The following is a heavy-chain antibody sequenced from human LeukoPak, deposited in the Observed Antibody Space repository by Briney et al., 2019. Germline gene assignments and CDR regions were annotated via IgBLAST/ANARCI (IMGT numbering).Heavy chain of an antibody. V-gene: IGHV3-66*02. CDR1: GLSVSSNY. D-gene: IGHD6-19*01. J-gene: IGHJ4*02. CDR3: VRDRLGCGYSSDFDC. Sequence: GGSLRLSCAASGLSVSSNYTNWVRQAPGMGLEWVSAIYTGGTTYYEDSVKGRFTISRDNSKNTLYLQMSSLRAEDSAVYFCVRDRLGCGYSSDFDCWGQGTLVTVSS. CDR2: IYTGGTT.